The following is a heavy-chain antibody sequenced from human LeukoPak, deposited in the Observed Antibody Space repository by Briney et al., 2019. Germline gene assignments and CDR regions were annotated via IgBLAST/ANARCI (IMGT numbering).Heavy chain of an antibody. J-gene: IGHJ3*02. V-gene: IGHV3-11*05. Sequence: GGSLRLSCAASGFTFSDYYMSWIRQAPGKGLEWISYISSSSTHTNYADSVKGRFTISRDSAKNSVYLQMSSLRAEDTAVYYCARGKEQQLYAFDIWGQGTMVTVSS. CDR1: GFTFSDYY. CDR3: ARGKEQQLYAFDI. D-gene: IGHD6-13*01. CDR2: ISSSSTHT.